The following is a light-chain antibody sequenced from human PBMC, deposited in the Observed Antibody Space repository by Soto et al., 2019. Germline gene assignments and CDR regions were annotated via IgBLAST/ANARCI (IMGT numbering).Light chain of an antibody. Sequence: DIQMTQSPPSLSASVGDRVTISCQASQDIGTYLNWYQHKPGKAPNLVIYDASNLETGVPSRFSGGGSGTDSTFIISSLRPEDIATYYCQHSNHLPLFGPGTKVDF. V-gene: IGKV1-33*01. CDR3: QHSNHLPL. J-gene: IGKJ3*01. CDR1: QDIGTY. CDR2: DAS.